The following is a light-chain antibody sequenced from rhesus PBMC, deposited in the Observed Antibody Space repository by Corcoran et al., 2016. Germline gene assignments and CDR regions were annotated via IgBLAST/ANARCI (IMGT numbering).Light chain of an antibody. J-gene: IGLJ1*01. V-gene: IGLV2S7*01. CDR3: CSNTASSTI. CDR2: DVS. CDR1: SSDIGGYNY. Sequence: QSAPTQPPSVSGSPGQSVTISCTGTSSDIGGYNYVSWYQQHPGKAPKLMIYDVSNRPSGVSDRFSGSKSGNTASLTISGLQAEDEADYYCCSNTASSTIFGAGTRLTVL.